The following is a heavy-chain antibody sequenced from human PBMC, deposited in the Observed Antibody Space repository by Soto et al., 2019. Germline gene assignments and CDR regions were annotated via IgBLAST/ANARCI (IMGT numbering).Heavy chain of an antibody. D-gene: IGHD2-15*01. CDR3: ARSAGGYCSGGSCYFDAFDI. CDR1: GYTFTSYA. V-gene: IGHV1-3*01. J-gene: IGHJ3*02. Sequence: QVQLVQSGAEVKKPGASVKVSCKASGYTFTSYAMHWVRQAPGQRLEWMGWINAGNGNTKYSQKFQGRVTITRDTSASTAYMELSSLRSEDTAVYYCARSAGGYCSGGSCYFDAFDIWGQWTMVTVSS. CDR2: INAGNGNT.